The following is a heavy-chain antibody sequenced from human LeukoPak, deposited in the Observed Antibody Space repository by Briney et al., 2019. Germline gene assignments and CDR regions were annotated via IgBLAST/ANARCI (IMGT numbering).Heavy chain of an antibody. D-gene: IGHD2-8*02. CDR2: ISGSGGST. J-gene: IGHJ4*02. CDR1: GFTFSSYA. CDR3: APGGRTGGVLLSGY. Sequence: PGGSLRLSSAACGFTFSSYAMSWVRQAPGKGLEWVTAISGSGGSTYYADSVKGRFTISRDNSKNTLYLQMNSLRAEDTAVYYCAPGGRTGGVLLSGYWGQGTLVTVSS. V-gene: IGHV3-23*01.